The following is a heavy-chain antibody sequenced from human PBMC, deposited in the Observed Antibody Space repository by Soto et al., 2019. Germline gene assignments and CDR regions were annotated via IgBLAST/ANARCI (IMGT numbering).Heavy chain of an antibody. CDR1: GFTFSSYA. D-gene: IGHD6-19*01. J-gene: IGHJ4*02. Sequence: EVQLLESGGGLVQPGGSLRLSCAASGFTFSSYAMSWVRQAPGKGLEWVSAISGSGGSTYYADSVKGRFTISRDNSKNTLYLQMNSLRAEDTAVYYCAKDVGSIAVAGTRFDSWGQGTLVTVSS. CDR2: ISGSGGST. V-gene: IGHV3-23*01. CDR3: AKDVGSIAVAGTRFDS.